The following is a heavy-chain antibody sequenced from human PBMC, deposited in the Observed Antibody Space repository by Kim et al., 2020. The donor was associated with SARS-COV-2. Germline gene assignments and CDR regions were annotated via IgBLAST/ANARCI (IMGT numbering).Heavy chain of an antibody. V-gene: IGHV3-72*01. Sequence: GGSLRLSCAASGFILSDHYIDWVRQAPGKGLEWIGRSANRANGFYTKYAASVRGRFTLSRDESKDSLYLQMNSLKTEDTALYYCASYRVGTTGNYWGQGTLVTVSS. D-gene: IGHD1-1*01. CDR2: SANRANGFYT. CDR3: ASYRVGTTGNY. CDR1: GFILSDHY. J-gene: IGHJ4*02.